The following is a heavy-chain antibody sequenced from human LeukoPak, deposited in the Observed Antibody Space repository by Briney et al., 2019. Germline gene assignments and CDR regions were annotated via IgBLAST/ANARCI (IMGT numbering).Heavy chain of an antibody. CDR1: EFSLSTSGVG. CDR2: IYWNDDK. V-gene: IGHV2-5*01. Sequence: SGPTLVKPTQPLTLNCTFSEFSLSTSGVGVGCIRQPPGKALGSLTLIYWNDDKRYNPSLKSRLTITKDTSKNQVVLTMTNMDPVDTATYYCAHSIVVVIATGNWFDPWGQGTLVTVSS. CDR3: AHSIVVVIATGNWFDP. J-gene: IGHJ5*02. D-gene: IGHD2-21*01.